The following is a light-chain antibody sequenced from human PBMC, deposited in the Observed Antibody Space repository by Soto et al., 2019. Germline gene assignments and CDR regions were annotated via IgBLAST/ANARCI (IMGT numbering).Light chain of an antibody. V-gene: IGLV2-14*01. CDR3: SSFTSSITPHVV. CDR2: GVS. CDR1: DSDVGGYNY. Sequence: QSVLTQPASVSGSPGQSITISCTGTDSDVGGYNYVSWYQQHPGKAPKLMIYGVSNRPSGVSNRFSGSKSGNTASLTISGLQAEDDADYYCSSFTSSITPHVVFGGGTKVTVL. J-gene: IGLJ2*01.